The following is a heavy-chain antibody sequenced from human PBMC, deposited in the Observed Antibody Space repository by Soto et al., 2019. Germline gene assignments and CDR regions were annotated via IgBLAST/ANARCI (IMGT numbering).Heavy chain of an antibody. CDR1: GDSINDYY. Sequence: PSETLSLTCTVSGDSINDYYWTWIRQPPGKGLEWIGYIYYIGSTNYNPSLKSRVTISVDTSKNQFSLKLSSVTAADTAVYYCARAHYGDYGYGMDVWGQGTTVTVS. D-gene: IGHD4-17*01. CDR2: IYYIGST. V-gene: IGHV4-59*12. CDR3: ARAHYGDYGYGMDV. J-gene: IGHJ6*02.